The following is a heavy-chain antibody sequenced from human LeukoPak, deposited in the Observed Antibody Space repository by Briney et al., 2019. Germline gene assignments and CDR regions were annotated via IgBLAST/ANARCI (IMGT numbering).Heavy chain of an antibody. J-gene: IGHJ4*02. CDR3: AKSHNPNRDGHN. CDR1: GFTFSSYG. CDR2: ISDDGTNK. D-gene: IGHD5-24*01. V-gene: IGHV3-30*18. Sequence: GGSLRLSCAASGFTFSSYGMHWVRQAPGKGLEYVPLISDDGTNKDYTDSVKGRFTISRDNSKNTLYLQMNSLRDEDTAVYYCAKSHNPNRDGHNWGQGTLVTVSS.